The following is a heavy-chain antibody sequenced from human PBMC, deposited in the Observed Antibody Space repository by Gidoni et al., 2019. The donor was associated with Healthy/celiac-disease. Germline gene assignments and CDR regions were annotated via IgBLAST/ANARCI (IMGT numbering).Heavy chain of an antibody. CDR1: GGSISSSSYY. CDR2: LYYSGST. V-gene: IGHV4-39*07. D-gene: IGHD3-10*01. CDR3: ASYLYGSGSYFD. J-gene: IGHJ4*02. Sequence: QLQLQESGPGLVKPSETLSLTCTVSGGSISSSSYYWGWIRQPPGKGLEWIGSLYYSGSTYYNPSLKSRVTISVDTSKNQFSLKLSSVTAADTAVYYCASYLYGSGSYFDWGQGTLVTVSS.